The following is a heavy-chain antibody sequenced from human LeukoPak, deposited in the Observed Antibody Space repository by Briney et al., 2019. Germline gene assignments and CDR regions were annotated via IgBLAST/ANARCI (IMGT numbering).Heavy chain of an antibody. CDR3: ARDPSNSIGRKIWFDP. V-gene: IGHV1-8*01. J-gene: IGHJ5*02. D-gene: IGHD3-3*02. Sequence: GASVKVSCKASGYTFTNHDINWLRQATGQGPEWMGWMNTNNGNTGYAQKFQGRVTVTKDTSASTAYMELRGLTSDDTAVYYCARDPSNSIGRKIWFDPWGQGTLVTVTS. CDR1: GYTFTNHD. CDR2: MNTNNGNT.